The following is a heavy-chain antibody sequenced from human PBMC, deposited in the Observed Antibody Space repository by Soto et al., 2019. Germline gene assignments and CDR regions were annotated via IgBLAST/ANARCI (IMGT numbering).Heavy chain of an antibody. Sequence: PGGSLRLSCAASGFTFSSYGMHWVRQAPGKGLEWVAVISYDGSNKYYADSVKGRFTISRDNSKNTLYLQMNSLRAEDTAVYYCAKDMEGIAARPHRIDYWGQGTLVTVSS. V-gene: IGHV3-30*18. CDR2: ISYDGSNK. CDR1: GFTFSSYG. D-gene: IGHD6-6*01. J-gene: IGHJ4*02. CDR3: AKDMEGIAARPHRIDY.